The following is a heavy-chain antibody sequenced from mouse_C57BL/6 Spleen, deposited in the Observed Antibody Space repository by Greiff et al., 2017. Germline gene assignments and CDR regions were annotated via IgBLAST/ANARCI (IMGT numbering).Heavy chain of an antibody. CDR1: GFTFNTYA. V-gene: IGHV10-3*01. CDR3: VRGLGYDYSYAMDD. J-gene: IGHJ4*01. CDR2: LRSKSSNYAT. Sequence: DVKLQESGGGLVQPKGSLKLSCAASGFTFNTYAMHWVRQAPGKGLEWVARLRSKSSNYATYYADSVKDRFTISRDDSQSMLYLQMNNLKTEDTAMYYCVRGLGYDYSYAMDDWGQGTSVTVSS. D-gene: IGHD2-4*01.